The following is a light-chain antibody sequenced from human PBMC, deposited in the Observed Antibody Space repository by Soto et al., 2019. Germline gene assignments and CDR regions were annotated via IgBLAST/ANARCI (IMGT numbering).Light chain of an antibody. CDR2: DVS. V-gene: IGLV2-14*01. J-gene: IGLJ2*01. Sequence: QSALTQPASVSGSPGQSITISCTGTSSDIGAYNYVSWYQQHPGKAPKLMIYDVSNRPSGVSNRLSGSKSGHTASLTISGLQDEDEDDYYCSSYTSSSTVVFGGGTKLTVL. CDR1: SSDIGAYNY. CDR3: SSYTSSSTVV.